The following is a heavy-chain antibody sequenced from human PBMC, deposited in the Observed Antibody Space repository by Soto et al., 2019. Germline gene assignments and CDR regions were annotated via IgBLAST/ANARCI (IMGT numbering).Heavy chain of an antibody. CDR1: GGTFSSYA. CDR3: ARVDSGSFHFDY. D-gene: IGHD6-6*01. J-gene: IGHJ4*02. V-gene: IGHV1-69*13. Sequence: SVKVSCKASGGTFSSYAISWVRQAPGQGLEWMGGIIPIFGTANYAQKFQGRVTITADESTSTAYMELSSLRSEDTAVYYCARVDSGSFHFDYWGQGTLVTVSS. CDR2: IIPIFGTA.